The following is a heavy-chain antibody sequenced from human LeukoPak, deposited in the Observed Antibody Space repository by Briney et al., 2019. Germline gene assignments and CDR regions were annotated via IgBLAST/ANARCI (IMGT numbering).Heavy chain of an antibody. V-gene: IGHV1-24*01. Sequence: ASVKVSCKVSGYTLTELSMHWVGQAPGKGLEWMGGFDPEDGETIYAQKFQGRVTMTEDTSTDTAYMELSSLRSEDTAVYYCATGGLVVYRGGGDRDDAFDIWGQGTMVTVSS. CDR2: FDPEDGET. J-gene: IGHJ3*02. D-gene: IGHD2-8*02. CDR1: GYTLTELS. CDR3: ATGGLVVYRGGGDRDDAFDI.